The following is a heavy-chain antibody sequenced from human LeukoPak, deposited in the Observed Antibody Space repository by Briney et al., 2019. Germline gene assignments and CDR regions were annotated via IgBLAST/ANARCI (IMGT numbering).Heavy chain of an antibody. J-gene: IGHJ4*02. V-gene: IGHV3-9*01. CDR2: ISWNSGSI. CDR3: AKGFDYDFWSGLGY. CDR1: GFTFDDYA. D-gene: IGHD3-3*01. Sequence: PGGSLRLSCAASGFTFDDYAMHWVRQAPGKGLEWVSGISWNSGSIGYADSVKGRFTISRDNAKNPLYLQMNSLRAEDTALYYCAKGFDYDFWSGLGYWGQGTLVTVSS.